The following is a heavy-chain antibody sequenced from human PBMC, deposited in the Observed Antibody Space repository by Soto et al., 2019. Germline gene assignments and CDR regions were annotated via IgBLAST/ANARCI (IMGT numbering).Heavy chain of an antibody. CDR2: IYYSGST. D-gene: IGHD3-22*01. CDR3: ASLDGYYPYMDV. CDR1: GGSISSYY. V-gene: IGHV4-59*08. Sequence: QVQLQESGPGLVKPSETLSLTCTVSGGSISSYYWTWIRQPPGKGLEWIGYIYYSGSTNYNPSLKSRLPISVATSKTQFSLKLGSVPAADTAVYYCASLDGYYPYMDVWGKGTTVTVSS. J-gene: IGHJ6*03.